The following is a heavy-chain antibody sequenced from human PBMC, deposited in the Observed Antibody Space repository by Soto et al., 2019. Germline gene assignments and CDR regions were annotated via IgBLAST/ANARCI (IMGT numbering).Heavy chain of an antibody. V-gene: IGHV4-39*01. CDR2: IDYSVST. D-gene: IGHD2-2*01. CDR3: ARHVSLGYCTPTSCDLLSWCEG. J-gene: IGHJ4*02. Sequence: AETLSLTCTVSGGSISNKRYYWGWILHPPGKGLEWIGSIDYSVSTYDNPSLKSRVTISVDTSKNQLSLKLKSVTAADTAVYYCARHVSLGYCTPTSCDLLSWCEGWAQGTRVSVSS. CDR1: GGSISNKRYY.